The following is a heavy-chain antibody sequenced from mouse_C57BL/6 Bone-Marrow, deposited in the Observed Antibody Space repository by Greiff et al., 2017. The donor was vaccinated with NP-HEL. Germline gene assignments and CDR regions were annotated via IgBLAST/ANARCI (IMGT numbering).Heavy chain of an antibody. CDR2: ISSGSSTI. D-gene: IGHD2-4*01. CDR1: GFTFSDYG. J-gene: IGHJ4*01. V-gene: IGHV5-17*01. Sequence: EVKVVESGGGLVKPGGSLKLSCAASGFTFSDYGMHWVRQAPETGLEWVAYISSGSSTIYYADTVKGRFTISRDNAKNTLFLQMTSLRSEDTAMYYCAGGDYAYYYAMDYWGQGTSVTVSS. CDR3: AGGDYAYYYAMDY.